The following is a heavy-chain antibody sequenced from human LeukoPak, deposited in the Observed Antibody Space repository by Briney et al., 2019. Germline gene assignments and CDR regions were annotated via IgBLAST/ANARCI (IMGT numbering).Heavy chain of an antibody. Sequence: ASVKVSCKASGYTFTSYGISWVRQAPGQGLEWMGWISAYNGNTNYAQKLQGRVTMTTDTSTSTAYMELRSLRSDDTAVYYCARKVGATTGYYYYYMDVWGKGTTVTVSS. CDR2: ISAYNGNT. CDR1: GYTFTSYG. D-gene: IGHD1-26*01. V-gene: IGHV1-18*01. CDR3: ARKVGATTGYYYYYMDV. J-gene: IGHJ6*03.